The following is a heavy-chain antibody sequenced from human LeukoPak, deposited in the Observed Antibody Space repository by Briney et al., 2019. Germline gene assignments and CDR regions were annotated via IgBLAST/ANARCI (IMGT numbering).Heavy chain of an antibody. V-gene: IGHV4-39*07. J-gene: IGHJ5*02. CDR2: IYYSGST. CDR3: ARGRDDHVPGRFDP. Sequence: SETLSLTCTVSGGSISSSSYYWGWIRQPPGKGLEWIGSIYYSGSTYYNPSLKSRVTISVDTSKNQFSLKLSSVTAADTAVYYCARGRDDHVPGRFDPWGQGTLVTVSS. D-gene: IGHD5-24*01. CDR1: GGSISSSSYY.